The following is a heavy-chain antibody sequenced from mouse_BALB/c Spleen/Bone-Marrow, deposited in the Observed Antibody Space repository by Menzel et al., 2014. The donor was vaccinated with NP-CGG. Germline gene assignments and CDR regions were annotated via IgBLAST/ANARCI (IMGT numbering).Heavy chain of an antibody. CDR2: IHYSGST. CDR3: ARDYGNYWDIDV. D-gene: IGHD2-1*01. J-gene: IGHJ1*01. CDR1: GYSITSGYN. Sequence: EVQLQQSGPDLVKPSQSLSLTCTVTGYSITSGYNWHWIRQFPGNKLEWMGYIHYSGSTNYNPSLKSQISITRDTSKNQFFLQLNPVTTEDTATYYCARDYGNYWDIDVWGAGTTVTVSS. V-gene: IGHV3-1*02.